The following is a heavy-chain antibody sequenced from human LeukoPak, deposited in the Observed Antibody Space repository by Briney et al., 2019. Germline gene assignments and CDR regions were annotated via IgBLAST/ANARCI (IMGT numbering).Heavy chain of an antibody. J-gene: IGHJ4*02. CDR3: ARGRDVDS. CDR2: IKQDGSEI. V-gene: IGHV3-7*03. CDR1: GFTFSSYA. Sequence: GGSLRLSCAASGFTFSSYAMHWVRQAPGMGLEWVANIKQDGSEIYYVDSVKGRFIISRDNAKNSLYLEMNSLRVEDTAIYYCARGRDVDSWGQGTLVTVSS.